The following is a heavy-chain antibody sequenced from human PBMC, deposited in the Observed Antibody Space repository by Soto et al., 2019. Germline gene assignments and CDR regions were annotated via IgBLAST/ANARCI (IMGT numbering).Heavy chain of an antibody. CDR2: IIPIFGTA. Sequence: QVQLVQSGAEVKKPGSSVKVSCKASGGTFSSYAISWVRQAPGQGLEWMVGIIPIFGTANYAQKFQGRVTITADESTSTAYMELSSLRSEDTAVYYCSLGGTGYCSSTSCYRNDYWGQGTLVTVSS. CDR1: GGTFSSYA. D-gene: IGHD2-2*01. CDR3: SLGGTGYCSSTSCYRNDY. V-gene: IGHV1-69*01. J-gene: IGHJ4*02.